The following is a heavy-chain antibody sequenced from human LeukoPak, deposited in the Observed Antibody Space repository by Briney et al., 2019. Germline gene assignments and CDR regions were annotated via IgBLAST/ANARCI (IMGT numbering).Heavy chain of an antibody. V-gene: IGHV4-59*01. CDR1: GGSISSYY. Sequence: SETLSLTCSVSGGSISSYYWSWIRQPPGKGLEWIGYMHYSGSTNHNPSLKSRVTISLNTSKNQFSLKLSSVTAADTAVYYCARVNKIWEYFYYWGRGTLVTVSS. CDR2: MHYSGST. J-gene: IGHJ4*02. CDR3: ARVNKIWEYFYY. D-gene: IGHD1-26*01.